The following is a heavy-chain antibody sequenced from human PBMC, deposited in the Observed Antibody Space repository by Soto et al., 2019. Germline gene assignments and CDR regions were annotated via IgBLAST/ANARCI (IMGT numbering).Heavy chain of an antibody. D-gene: IGHD1-26*01. CDR3: AREVGRATTGSFAY. CDR1: GFTFSSYA. CDR2: ISYDGSNK. Sequence: GGSLRLSCAASGFTFSSYAMHWVRQAPGKGLEWVAVISYDGSNKYYADSVKGRFTISRDNSKNTLYLQMNSLRAEDTAVYYCAREVGRATTGSFAYCGQGTPVTVYS. V-gene: IGHV3-30-3*01. J-gene: IGHJ4*02.